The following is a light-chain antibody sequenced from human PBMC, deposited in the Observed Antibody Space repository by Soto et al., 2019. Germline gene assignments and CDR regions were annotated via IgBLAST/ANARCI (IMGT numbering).Light chain of an antibody. CDR2: AAS. J-gene: IGKJ5*01. CDR3: QQRSDWPIT. Sequence: EIVLTQSPASLSLYPGERATLSCRASQSVDSHLVWYQQKPGQAPRLLIFAASNRATGIPVRFSGSGSGTDFSLAINRLEPDDFAVYYCQQRSDWPITFGQGTRLEIK. V-gene: IGKV3-11*01. CDR1: QSVDSH.